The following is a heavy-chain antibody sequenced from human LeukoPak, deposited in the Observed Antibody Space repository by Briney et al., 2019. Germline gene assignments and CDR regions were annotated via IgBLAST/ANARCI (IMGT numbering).Heavy chain of an antibody. D-gene: IGHD6-19*01. V-gene: IGHV3-74*01. CDR3: HPLGYTSN. CDR2: VKNDGTT. J-gene: IGHJ4*02. CDR1: GFTFSSRW. Sequence: GGSLRLSCAVSGFTSGFTFSSRWMHWVRQAPGKGLVWVSLVKNDGTTNYAYSVKGRFTVSRDNAKNTMYLQMNNLRVEDTALYFCHPLGYTSNWGQGTLVTVSS.